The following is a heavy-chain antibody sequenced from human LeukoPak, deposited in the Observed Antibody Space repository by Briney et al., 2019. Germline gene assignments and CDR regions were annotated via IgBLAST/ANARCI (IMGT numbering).Heavy chain of an antibody. Sequence: GASVKVSYKASGYTFTSYGISWVRQAPGQGLEWMGWISAYNGNTNYAQKLQGRVTMTTDTSTSTAYMELRSLRSDDTAVYYCALIVVVPAAMGAFDIWGQGTMVTVSS. CDR1: GYTFTSYG. V-gene: IGHV1-18*01. CDR3: ALIVVVPAAMGAFDI. D-gene: IGHD2-2*01. J-gene: IGHJ3*02. CDR2: ISAYNGNT.